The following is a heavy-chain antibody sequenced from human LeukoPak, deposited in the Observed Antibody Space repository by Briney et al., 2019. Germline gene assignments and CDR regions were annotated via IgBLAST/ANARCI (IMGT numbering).Heavy chain of an antibody. CDR3: ARGDYDFWSGYSRGYYFDY. CDR1: GYTFTSYY. Sequence: ASVKVSCKASGYTFTSYYMHWVRQAPGQGLEWMGIINPSGGSTSYAQKFQGRVTMTRDTSTSTVYMELSSLRSEDTAVYYCARGDYDFWSGYSRGYYFDYWGQGTLVTVSP. D-gene: IGHD3-3*01. V-gene: IGHV1-46*01. CDR2: INPSGGST. J-gene: IGHJ4*02.